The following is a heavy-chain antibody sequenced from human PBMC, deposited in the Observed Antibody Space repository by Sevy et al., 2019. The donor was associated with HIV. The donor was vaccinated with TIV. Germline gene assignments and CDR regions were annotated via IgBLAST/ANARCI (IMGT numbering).Heavy chain of an antibody. J-gene: IGHJ4*02. CDR1: GFTFDDYA. CDR2: ITRNSYEAYGGTT. Sequence: GGSLRLSCTTSGFTFDDYAMSWFRQAPGKGLEWVAFITRNSYEAYGGTTDYAASVKGGFIISRDDSKSVAFLQMNSLKTEDTAVYYCTRGLATADTPEYYFDYWGQGTLVIVSS. CDR3: TRGLATADTPEYYFDY. D-gene: IGHD5-12*01. V-gene: IGHV3-49*03.